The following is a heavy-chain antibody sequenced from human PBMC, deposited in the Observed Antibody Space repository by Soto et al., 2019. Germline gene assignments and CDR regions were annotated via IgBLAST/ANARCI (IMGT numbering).Heavy chain of an antibody. CDR3: ARHGYQAIFGVVKNWFDP. V-gene: IGHV4-59*08. Sequence: PSATLSLTCTVSGGSISSYYWSWIRQPPGKRLEWIGYIYYSGSTNYNPSLKSRVTISVDTSKNQFSLKLSSVTAADTAVYYCARHGYQAIFGVVKNWFDPWGQGTLVTVSS. D-gene: IGHD3-3*01. J-gene: IGHJ5*02. CDR1: GGSISSYY. CDR2: IYYSGST.